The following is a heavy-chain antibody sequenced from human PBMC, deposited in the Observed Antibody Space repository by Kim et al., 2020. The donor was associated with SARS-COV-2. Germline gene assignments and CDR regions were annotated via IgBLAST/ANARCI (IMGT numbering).Heavy chain of an antibody. V-gene: IGHV3-30*18. CDR1: GFTFSSYG. Sequence: GGSLRLSCAASGFTFSSYGMHWVRQAPGKGLEWVAVISYDGSNKYYADSVKGRFTISRDNSKNTLYLQMNSLRAEDTAVYYCAKGGVLRFLEWFSPAPWG. CDR3: AKGGVLRFLEWFSPAP. D-gene: IGHD3-3*01. CDR2: ISYDGSNK. J-gene: IGHJ5*02.